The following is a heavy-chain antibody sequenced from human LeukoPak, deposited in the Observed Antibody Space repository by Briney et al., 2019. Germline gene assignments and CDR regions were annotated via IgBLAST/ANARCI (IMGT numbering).Heavy chain of an antibody. CDR1: GFTFSSYA. D-gene: IGHD6-19*01. V-gene: IGHV3-23*01. J-gene: IGHJ4*02. CDR2: ITAGGGST. CDR3: AKGSSSARPYYFDS. Sequence: PGGSLRLSCEASGFTFSSYAMTWVRQAPGKGLEWVSAITAGGGSTYHADSVKGRFTISRDNSKYTLYLLMNSLSVDDTAVYYCAKGSSSARPYYFDSWGQGSLVTVSS.